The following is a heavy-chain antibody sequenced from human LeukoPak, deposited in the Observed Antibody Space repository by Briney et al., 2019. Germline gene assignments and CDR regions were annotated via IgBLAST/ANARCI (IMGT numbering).Heavy chain of an antibody. CDR2: IYSSGST. CDR1: GVSISSGSNY. J-gene: IGHJ6*03. D-gene: IGHD6-6*01. Sequence: TSETLSLTCSVSGVSISSGSNYWGRIRQPPGKTLEWIGSIYSSGSTYYNPSLKSRVIILFDTAKNHFSLNLSSVTAADTAVYYCAGHSSSLLYYYYYYMDVWGKGTTVTVSS. V-gene: IGHV4-39*07. CDR3: AGHSSSLLYYYYYYMDV.